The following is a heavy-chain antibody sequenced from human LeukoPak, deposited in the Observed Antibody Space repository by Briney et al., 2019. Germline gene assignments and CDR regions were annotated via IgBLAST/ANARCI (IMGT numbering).Heavy chain of an antibody. CDR2: ISSHGGST. CDR1: GFTFSSYT. Sequence: GGSLRLSCLVSGFTFSSYTMHWVRQAPGKGLEYISAISSHGGSTYYAHSVKGRFTISRDNSTNTLYLRMSSLRVEDTAVYYCARGGLTIAEATTSWYLDYWGEGTLVTVSS. J-gene: IGHJ4*02. V-gene: IGHV3-64D*06. D-gene: IGHD1-26*01. CDR3: ARGGLTIAEATTSWYLDY.